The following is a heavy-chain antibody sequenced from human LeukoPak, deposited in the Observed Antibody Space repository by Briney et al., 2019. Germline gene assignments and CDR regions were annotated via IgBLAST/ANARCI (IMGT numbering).Heavy chain of an antibody. CDR2: INHSGST. CDR1: GGSFSGYY. CDR3: ARAPARITIFGVVMHYYYMDV. J-gene: IGHJ6*03. V-gene: IGHV4-34*01. Sequence: SETLSLTCAVYGGSFSGYYWSWIRQPPGKGLEWIGEINHSGSTNYNPSLKSRVTISVDTSKNQFSLKLSSVTAADTAVYYCARAPARITIFGVVMHYYYMDVWGKGTTVTVSS. D-gene: IGHD3-3*01.